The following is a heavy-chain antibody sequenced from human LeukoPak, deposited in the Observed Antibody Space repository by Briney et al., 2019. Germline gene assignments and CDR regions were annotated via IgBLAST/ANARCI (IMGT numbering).Heavy chain of an antibody. J-gene: IGHJ4*02. V-gene: IGHV4-61*02. CDR2: IYTSGST. D-gene: IGHD3-22*01. CDR1: GGSISSGSYY. CDR3: ARETSTYYYDSNPLTLFDY. Sequence: PSETLSLTCTVSGGSISSGSYYWSWLRQPAGKGLEWIGRIYTSGSTNYNPSLKSRVTISVDTSKNQFSLKLSSVTAADTAVYYCARETSTYYYDSNPLTLFDYWGQGTLVTVSS.